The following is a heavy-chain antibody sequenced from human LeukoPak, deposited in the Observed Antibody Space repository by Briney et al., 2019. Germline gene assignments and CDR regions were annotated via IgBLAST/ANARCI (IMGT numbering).Heavy chain of an antibody. CDR2: IYYSGYT. V-gene: IGHV4-59*08. J-gene: IGHJ2*01. Sequence: PSGTLSLTCTVSGGSINNHYWSWIRQSPGKRLEWIGYIYYSGYTSYNPSLKSRVTISTDTSRNQFSLKLNSVTAADTAVYYCARHQPLISVAATGYFDLWGRGTLVTVSS. D-gene: IGHD6-19*01. CDR1: GGSINNHY. CDR3: ARHQPLISVAATGYFDL.